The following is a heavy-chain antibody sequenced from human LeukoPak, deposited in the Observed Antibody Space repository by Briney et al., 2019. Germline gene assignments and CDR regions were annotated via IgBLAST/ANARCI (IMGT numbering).Heavy chain of an antibody. CDR2: TSGSGDGT. CDR3: AKLRDFSDSSRQFDY. V-gene: IGHV3-23*01. J-gene: IGHJ4*02. CDR1: GFTFSSYA. D-gene: IGHD3-22*01. Sequence: GGSLRLSCAASGFTFSSYAMSWVRQAPGKGLEWVSATSGSGDGTFYADSVKGRFTISRDNSKNTLYLQMNSLRAEDTAIYYCAKLRDFSDSSRQFDYWGQGTLVTVSS.